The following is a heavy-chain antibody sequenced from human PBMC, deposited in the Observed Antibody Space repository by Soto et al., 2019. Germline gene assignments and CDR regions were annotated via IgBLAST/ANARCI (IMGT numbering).Heavy chain of an antibody. V-gene: IGHV1-2*02. CDR2: INPNSGGT. J-gene: IGHJ4*02. Sequence: ASVKVSCKASGYTFTGYYIHWVRQAPGQGLEWMGWINPNSGGTNYAQKFQGRVTMTRDTSISTAYMELSRLRSDDTAVYYCASPAVFGYSSSWYGSGLDYWGQGTLVTVSS. CDR1: GYTFTGYY. CDR3: ASPAVFGYSSSWYGSGLDY. D-gene: IGHD6-13*01.